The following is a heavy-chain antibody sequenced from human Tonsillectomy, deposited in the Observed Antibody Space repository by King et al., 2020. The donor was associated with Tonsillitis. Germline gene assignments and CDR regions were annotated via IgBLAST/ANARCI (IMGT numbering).Heavy chain of an antibody. D-gene: IGHD3-22*01. CDR1: GYTFTSYY. Sequence: QLVQSGAEVKKPGASVKVSCKASGYTFTSYYMHWVRQAPGQGLEWMGIINPSGGSTNYAQKFQGRVTMTRDTSTSIVYMGLCSLRSEDTAGYYCAGDWRRYDSSGSKGYYYYYYMDVWGKGTTVTVSS. V-gene: IGHV1-46*01. J-gene: IGHJ6*03. CDR2: INPSGGST. CDR3: AGDWRRYDSSGSKGYYYYYYMDV.